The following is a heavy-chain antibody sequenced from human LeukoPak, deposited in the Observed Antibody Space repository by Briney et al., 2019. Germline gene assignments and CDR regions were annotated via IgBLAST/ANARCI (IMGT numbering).Heavy chain of an antibody. Sequence: SVKVSCKASGGTFSSYAISWVRQAPGQGLEWMGRIIPIFGIANYAQKFQGRVTMTTDTSTSTAYMELRSLRSDDTAVYYCARVGQQQNLFDYWGQGTLVTVSS. V-gene: IGHV1-69*04. J-gene: IGHJ4*02. D-gene: IGHD6-13*01. CDR2: IIPIFGIA. CDR3: ARVGQQQNLFDY. CDR1: GGTFSSYA.